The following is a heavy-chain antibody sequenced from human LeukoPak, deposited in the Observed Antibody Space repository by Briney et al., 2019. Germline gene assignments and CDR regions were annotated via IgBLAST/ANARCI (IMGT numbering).Heavy chain of an antibody. D-gene: IGHD6-13*01. V-gene: IGHV3-21*01. Sequence: RGSLRLSCAASGFTFSSYSMNWVRQAPGKGLEWVSSISSSSSYIYYADSVKGRFTISRDNAKNSLYLQMNSLRAEDTAVYYCARDGAPQLGYWGQGTLVTVSS. CDR1: GFTFSSYS. J-gene: IGHJ4*02. CDR3: ARDGAPQLGY. CDR2: ISSSSSYI.